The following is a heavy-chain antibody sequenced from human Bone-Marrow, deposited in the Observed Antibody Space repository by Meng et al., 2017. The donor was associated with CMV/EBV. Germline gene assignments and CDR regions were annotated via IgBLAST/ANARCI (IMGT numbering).Heavy chain of an antibody. CDR2: ISYDGSNK. J-gene: IGHJ6*02. Sequence: GGSLRLSCVASGFSVSDTYMSWVRQAPGKGLEWVAVISYDGSNKYYADSVKGRFTISRDNSKNTLYLQMNSLRAEDTAVHYCARQAAGNGWAHYYYYGMDVWGQGTTVTVSS. CDR3: ARQAAGNGWAHYYYYGMDV. CDR1: GFSVSDTY. V-gene: IGHV3-30-3*01. D-gene: IGHD6-13*01.